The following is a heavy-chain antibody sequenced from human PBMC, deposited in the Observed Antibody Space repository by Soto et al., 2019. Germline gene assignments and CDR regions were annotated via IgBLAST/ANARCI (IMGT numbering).Heavy chain of an antibody. Sequence: EVQLAESGGALVQPGRSLRLSCVASGFTFDDHAIHWVRQTPGKGLEWVSGLTWNGEVIGYADSVKGRFTISRDNAKNSLYLEMNSLRPEDTALYYCVKDSESSGYLTHLDYWGQGTLVTVSS. CDR2: LTWNGEVI. CDR1: GFTFDDHA. D-gene: IGHD3-22*01. J-gene: IGHJ4*02. V-gene: IGHV3-9*01. CDR3: VKDSESSGYLTHLDY.